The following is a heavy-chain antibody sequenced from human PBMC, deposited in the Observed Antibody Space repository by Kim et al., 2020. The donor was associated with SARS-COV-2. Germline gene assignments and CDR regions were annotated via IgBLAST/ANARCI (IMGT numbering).Heavy chain of an antibody. CDR3: ARTPYSSPYYFDY. Sequence: LSLTCAASGFTFSSYAMHWVRQAPGKGLEWVAVISYDGSNKYYADSVKGRFTISRDNSKNTLYLQMNSLRAEDTAVYYCARTPYSSPYYFDYWGQGTLVTVSS. V-gene: IGHV3-30-3*01. CDR1: GFTFSSYA. CDR2: ISYDGSNK. J-gene: IGHJ4*02. D-gene: IGHD6-13*01.